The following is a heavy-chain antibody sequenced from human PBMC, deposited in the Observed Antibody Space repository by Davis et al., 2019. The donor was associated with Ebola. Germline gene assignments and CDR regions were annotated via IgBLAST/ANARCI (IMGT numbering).Heavy chain of an antibody. V-gene: IGHV3-30*03. D-gene: IGHD6-19*01. Sequence: PGGSLRLSCAASGFTFSSYGMHWVRQAPGKGLEWVAVLSYDGSNKYYADSVKGRFTISRDNSKNTLYLQMNSLRAEDTAVYYCARVVAVAYFDYWGQGTLVTVSS. CDR2: LSYDGSNK. CDR1: GFTFSSYG. J-gene: IGHJ4*02. CDR3: ARVVAVAYFDY.